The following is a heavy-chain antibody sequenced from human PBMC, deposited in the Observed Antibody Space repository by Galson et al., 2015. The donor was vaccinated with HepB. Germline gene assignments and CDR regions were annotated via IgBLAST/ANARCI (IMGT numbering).Heavy chain of an antibody. CDR3: AREMEGSSGSFGA. J-gene: IGHJ4*02. V-gene: IGHV4-4*02. CDR1: GGSISNSIW. D-gene: IGHD1-26*01. CDR2: IYHSGIT. Sequence: ETLSLTCAVSGGSISNSIWWRWVRQPPGKGLEWIGEIYHSGITSYNPSLKSRVTISVNKSKNHFSLRLSSVTAADTAVYYCAREMEGSSGSFGAWGQGTLVSVSS.